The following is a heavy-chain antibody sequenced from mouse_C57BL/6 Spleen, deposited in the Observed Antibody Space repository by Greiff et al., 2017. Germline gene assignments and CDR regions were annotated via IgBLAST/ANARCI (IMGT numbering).Heavy chain of an antibody. V-gene: IGHV2-2*01. Sequence: VKLVESGPGLVQPSQSLSITCTVSGFSLTSYGVHWVRQSPGKGLEWLGVIWSGGSTDYNAAFISRLSISKDNSKSQVFFKMNSLQADDTAIYYCARGDWDFMDYWGQGTSVTVSS. J-gene: IGHJ4*01. CDR3: ARGDWDFMDY. CDR2: IWSGGST. D-gene: IGHD4-1*01. CDR1: GFSLTSYG.